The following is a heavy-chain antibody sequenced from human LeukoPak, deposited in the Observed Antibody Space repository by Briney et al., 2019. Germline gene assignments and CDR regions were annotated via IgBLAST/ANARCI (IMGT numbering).Heavy chain of an antibody. Sequence: PSETLSLTCTVSGGSISSSSYYWGWIRQPPGKGLEWIGSIYYDGSTYYNPSLKSRVTISVDTSKNQFSLKLTSVTATDTAVYYCARHSRIGSPLVYWGQGTLVTVSS. CDR3: ARHSRIGSPLVY. V-gene: IGHV4-39*01. J-gene: IGHJ4*02. CDR1: GGSISSSSYY. CDR2: IYYDGST. D-gene: IGHD2-8*02.